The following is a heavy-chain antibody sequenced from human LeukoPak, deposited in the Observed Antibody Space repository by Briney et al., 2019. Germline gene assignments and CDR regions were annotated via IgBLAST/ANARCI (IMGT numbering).Heavy chain of an antibody. CDR3: ARGPGYSSSWYGTDL. CDR1: GFTFSSYW. CDR2: INSDGSTT. J-gene: IGHJ5*02. D-gene: IGHD6-13*01. Sequence: GGSLRLSCAASGFTFSSYWMHWVRQAPGKGLVWVSRINSDGSTTNYADSVKGRFTISRDNAKNTLYLQMDSLRAEDTAVYYCARGPGYSSSWYGTDLWGQGALVTVSS. V-gene: IGHV3-74*01.